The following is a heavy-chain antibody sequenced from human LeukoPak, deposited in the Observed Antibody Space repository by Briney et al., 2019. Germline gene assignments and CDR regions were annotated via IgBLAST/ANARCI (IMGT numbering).Heavy chain of an antibody. V-gene: IGHV3-74*01. D-gene: IGHD2-21*02. CDR3: ARWQAYCGGDCYQSFDY. J-gene: IGHJ4*02. CDR2: INSDGSST. CDR1: GFTFSSYG. Sequence: GGSLRLSCAASGFTFSSYGMSWVRQAPGKGLVWVSRINSDGSSTSYADSVKGRFTISRDNAKNTLYLQMNSLRAEDTAVYYCARWQAYCGGDCYQSFDYWGQGTLVTVSS.